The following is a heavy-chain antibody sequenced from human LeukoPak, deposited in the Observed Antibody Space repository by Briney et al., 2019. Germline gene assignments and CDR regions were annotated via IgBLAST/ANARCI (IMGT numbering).Heavy chain of an antibody. V-gene: IGHV4-39*07. J-gene: IGHJ6*03. CDR2: IYYSGST. CDR3: ARDAHITMVRGVIIRYYYYYYYMDV. CDR1: GGSISSSSYY. D-gene: IGHD3-10*01. Sequence: SETLSLTCTVSGGSISSSSYYWGWIRQPPGKGLEWIGSIYYSGSTYYNPSLKSRVTISVDTSKNQFSLKLSSVTAADTAVYYCARDAHITMVRGVIIRYYYYYYYMDVWGKGTTVTVSS.